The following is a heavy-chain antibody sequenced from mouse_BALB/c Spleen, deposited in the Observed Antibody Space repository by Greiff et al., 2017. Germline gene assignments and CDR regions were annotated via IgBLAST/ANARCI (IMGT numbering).Heavy chain of an antibody. CDR3: ARGIYYDYDFDY. Sequence: EVQLVESGGGLVKPGGSLKLSCAASGFTFSSYAMSWVRQTPEKRLEWVASISSGGSTYYPDSVKGRFTISRDNARNILYLQMSSLRSEDTAMYYCARGIYYDYDFDYWGQGTTLTVSS. J-gene: IGHJ2*01. D-gene: IGHD2-4*01. CDR1: GFTFSSYA. CDR2: ISSGGST. V-gene: IGHV5-6-5*01.